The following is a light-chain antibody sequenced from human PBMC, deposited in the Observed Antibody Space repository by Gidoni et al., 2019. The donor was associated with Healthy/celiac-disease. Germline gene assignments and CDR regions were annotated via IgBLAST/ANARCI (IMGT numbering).Light chain of an antibody. CDR1: QSVSSSY. CDR2: GAS. V-gene: IGKV3-20*01. Sequence: ILLTQSPGTLSLSPGERATPSCRASQSVSSSYLAWYQQKPGQAPRLLIYGASSRATGIPDRFSGSGSGTDFTLTISRLEPEDFAVYYCQQYGSSPPFTFGRGTKVDIK. J-gene: IGKJ3*01. CDR3: QQYGSSPPFT.